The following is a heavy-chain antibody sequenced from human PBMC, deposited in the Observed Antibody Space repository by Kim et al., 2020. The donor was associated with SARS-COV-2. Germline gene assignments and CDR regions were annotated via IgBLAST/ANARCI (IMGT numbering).Heavy chain of an antibody. Sequence: GGSLRLSCAASGFTFSSYAMSWVRQAPGKGLEWVSAISGSGGSTYYADSVKGRFTISRDISKNTLYLQMNSLRAEDTAVYYCAKGNGGGYSYGYFDYWGQGTLVTVSS. CDR1: GFTFSSYA. J-gene: IGHJ4*02. D-gene: IGHD5-18*01. CDR2: ISGSGGST. V-gene: IGHV3-23*01. CDR3: AKGNGGGYSYGYFDY.